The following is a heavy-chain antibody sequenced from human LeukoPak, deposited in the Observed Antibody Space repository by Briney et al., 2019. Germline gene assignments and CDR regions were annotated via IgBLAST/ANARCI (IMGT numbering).Heavy chain of an antibody. D-gene: IGHD6-13*01. V-gene: IGHV3-23*01. CDR3: AKDRAYSSSWYNY. CDR1: GFTFSSYN. CDR2: ISGSGGST. Sequence: GGSLRLSCAASGFTFSSYNMNWVRQAPGKGLEWVSAISGSGGSTYYADSVKGRFTISRDNSKNTLYLQMNSLRAEDTAVYYCAKDRAYSSSWYNYWGQGTLVTVSS. J-gene: IGHJ4*02.